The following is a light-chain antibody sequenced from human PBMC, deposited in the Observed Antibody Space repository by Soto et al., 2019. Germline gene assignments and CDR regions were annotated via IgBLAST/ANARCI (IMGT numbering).Light chain of an antibody. CDR1: QSVSTN. CDR3: QQYNHWPT. J-gene: IGKJ2*01. Sequence: EILMTQSPATLSVSPGERVTLSCRASQSVSTNLVWYQQKPGQVPRVLIYGASTRATGIPARFSGSGSGTEFTLTISSLQSEDFALYYCQQYNHWPTFGQRTKLDIK. CDR2: GAS. V-gene: IGKV3-15*01.